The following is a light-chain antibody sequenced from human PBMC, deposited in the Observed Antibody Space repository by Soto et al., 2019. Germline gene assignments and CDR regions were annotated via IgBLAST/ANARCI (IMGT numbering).Light chain of an antibody. Sequence: TVLAQSPGTVTLSPGERVTLSCWASQSVTSSYIAWYQQKSGQAPRLLLYGASSRATGIPDRFRGSGSGTDFTLTISRLEPEDFAVYYCQQYGGLPTFGQGTKVDIK. CDR1: QSVTSSY. V-gene: IGKV3-20*01. CDR3: QQYGGLPT. CDR2: GAS. J-gene: IGKJ1*01.